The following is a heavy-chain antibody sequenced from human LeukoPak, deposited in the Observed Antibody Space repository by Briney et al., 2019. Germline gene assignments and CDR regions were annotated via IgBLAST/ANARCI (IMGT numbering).Heavy chain of an antibody. CDR1: GYTFTSIG. J-gene: IGHJ4*02. CDR2: ISVYNGNT. CDR3: ARLAAAGIDY. V-gene: IGHV1-18*01. Sequence: ASVKVSCKASGYTFTSIGLNWVRQAPGQGLEWMGWISVYNGNTYYAQKLQGRVTMTTDTSTNTAYMELRSLRSDDTAVYYCARLAAAGIDYWGQGTLVTVSS. D-gene: IGHD6-13*01.